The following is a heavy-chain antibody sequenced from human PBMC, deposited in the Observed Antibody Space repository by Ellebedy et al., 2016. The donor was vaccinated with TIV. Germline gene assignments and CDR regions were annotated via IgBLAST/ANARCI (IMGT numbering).Heavy chain of an antibody. CDR1: GFIFSDYW. Sequence: GGSLRLXXAASGFIFSDYWMHWVRQAPGKGLEWVANIKQDGSAKYYVDSVKGRFTISRDNAKNSVYLQMNNLRAEDTAVYYCARRYMDVWGRGTTVTVSS. CDR3: ARRYMDV. V-gene: IGHV3-7*01. J-gene: IGHJ6*03. CDR2: IKQDGSAK.